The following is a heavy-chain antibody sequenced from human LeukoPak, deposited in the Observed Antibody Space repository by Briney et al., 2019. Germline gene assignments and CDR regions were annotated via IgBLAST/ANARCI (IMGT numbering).Heavy chain of an antibody. CDR1: GGSFSGYY. J-gene: IGHJ5*02. CDR2: INHSGST. D-gene: IGHD5-18*01. Sequence: SETLSLTCAVYGGSFSGYYWSWIRQPPGKGLEWIGEINHSGSTNYNPSLKSRVTISVDTSKNQFSPKLSSVTAADTAVYYCARQRYSYGYGWFDPWGQGTLVTVSS. V-gene: IGHV4-34*01. CDR3: ARQRYSYGYGWFDP.